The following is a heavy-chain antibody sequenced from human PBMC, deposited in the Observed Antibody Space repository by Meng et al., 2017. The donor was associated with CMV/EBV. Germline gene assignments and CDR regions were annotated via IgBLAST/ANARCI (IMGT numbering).Heavy chain of an antibody. CDR2: ISSNGGST. CDR1: GFTFRSHA. V-gene: IGHV3-64*02. Sequence: GESLMLPCAASGFTFRSHAMQWVRQAPGKGLEYVSAISSNGGSTYYADSVKGRFTISRDNNKNTLYLHMGSLRAEDMAVYYCARQRLRGYWYFDLWGRGHLVTVSS. CDR3: ARQRLRGYWYFDL. D-gene: IGHD5-24*01. J-gene: IGHJ2*01.